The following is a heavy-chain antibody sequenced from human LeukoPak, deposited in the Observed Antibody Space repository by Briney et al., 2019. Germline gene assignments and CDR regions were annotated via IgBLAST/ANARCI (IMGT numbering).Heavy chain of an antibody. D-gene: IGHD6-13*01. V-gene: IGHV3-48*04. CDR2: ISSTSTTI. CDR1: GFTFRAYS. CDR3: ARVAKVGVAAAGTPGAFDI. J-gene: IGHJ3*02. Sequence: GGSLRLSCAASGFTFRAYSMNWVRQAPGKGLEWISYISSTSTTIHYADSVRGRFTISRDNAQSSLYLQMNSLRGEDTAVYYCARVAKVGVAAAGTPGAFDIWGQGTMVTVSS.